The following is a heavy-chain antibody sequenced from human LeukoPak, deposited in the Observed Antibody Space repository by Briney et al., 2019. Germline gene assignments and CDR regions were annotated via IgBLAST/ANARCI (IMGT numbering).Heavy chain of an antibody. J-gene: IGHJ5*02. CDR2: ISAYNGNT. CDR3: ARGQLARRRASDNWFGP. CDR1: GYIFPSYV. Sequence: GSVTVSRKSSGYIFPSYVISWVRQAAGQGVEWMGWISAYNGNTNYAQKLQGRVTMTTDTSTSTAYMELSSLRSEDTAVYYCARGQLARRRASDNWFGPWGQGTLVTGSS. V-gene: IGHV1-18*01. D-gene: IGHD6-13*01.